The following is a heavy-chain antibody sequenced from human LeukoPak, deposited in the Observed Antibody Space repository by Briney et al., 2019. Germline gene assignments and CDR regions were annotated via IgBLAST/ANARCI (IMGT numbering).Heavy chain of an antibody. D-gene: IGHD2-2*01. CDR1: GYTFTSYG. Sequence: ASGKVSCKASGYTFTSYGISWVRQAPGQGLEWVGWISAYNGNTNYAQKLQGRVTMTTDTSTSTAYMELRRLRSDDTAVYYCASSLGYCSSTSCYHYFDYWGQGTLVTVSS. J-gene: IGHJ4*02. CDR2: ISAYNGNT. V-gene: IGHV1-18*01. CDR3: ASSLGYCSSTSCYHYFDY.